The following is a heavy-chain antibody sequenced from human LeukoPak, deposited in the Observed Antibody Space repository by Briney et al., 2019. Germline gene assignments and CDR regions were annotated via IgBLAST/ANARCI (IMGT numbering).Heavy chain of an antibody. Sequence: GGSLRLFCVASGFIFYNHWKPWAPQAPGKGLEGGANINEHGRKTFYADFVKGRFAFSRDNAKQLLYLQVNSLTVGPTRIFFCAKDYSFSNLNWGRGTMVSVS. CDR3: AKDYSFSNLN. CDR1: GFIFYNHW. J-gene: IGHJ4*02. V-gene: IGHV3-7*03. CDR2: INEHGRKT. D-gene: IGHD2-15*01.